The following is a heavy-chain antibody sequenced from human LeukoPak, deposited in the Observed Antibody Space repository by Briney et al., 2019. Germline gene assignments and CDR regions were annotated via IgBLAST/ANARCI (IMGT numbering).Heavy chain of an antibody. Sequence: GESLMISCQGSGYSFTDYWIAWVRQKPGKGLEWMGVIYPADSDTRYNPSFQGQVTVSADKSISAAYLHWSSLQASDSGIYYCARQHYYDNSGFDHWGQGTQVTVSS. CDR2: IYPADSDT. J-gene: IGHJ4*02. D-gene: IGHD3-22*01. V-gene: IGHV5-51*01. CDR3: ARQHYYDNSGFDH. CDR1: GYSFTDYW.